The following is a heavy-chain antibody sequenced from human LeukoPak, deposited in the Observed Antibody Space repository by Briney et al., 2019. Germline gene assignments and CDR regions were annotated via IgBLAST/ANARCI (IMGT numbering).Heavy chain of an antibody. Sequence: SETLSLTCAVSGYSISSGYYWGWFRQPPGKGLEWIGSMYHSGSTYYNPSLKSRVTLSVDTSKDQISLKLSSVTAADTAVYYCARDSFGYDSSGYSPFDYWGQGALVTVSS. J-gene: IGHJ4*02. D-gene: IGHD3-22*01. CDR3: ARDSFGYDSSGYSPFDY. CDR2: MYHSGST. V-gene: IGHV4-38-2*02. CDR1: GYSISSGYY.